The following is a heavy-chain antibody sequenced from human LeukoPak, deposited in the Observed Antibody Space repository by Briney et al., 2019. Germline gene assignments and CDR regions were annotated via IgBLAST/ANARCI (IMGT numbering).Heavy chain of an antibody. J-gene: IGHJ6*02. V-gene: IGHV3-21*01. CDR2: ISSSSKYI. Sequence: GGSLRLSCAASGFTFSSYSMNWVRQAPGKGLEWVSSISSSSKYIDYADSVKGRFTISRDNAKNSLYLQMNSLRAEDTAVYYCARAGETLLPGMDVWGQGTTATVSS. CDR1: GFTFSSYS. D-gene: IGHD3-16*01. CDR3: ARAGETLLPGMDV.